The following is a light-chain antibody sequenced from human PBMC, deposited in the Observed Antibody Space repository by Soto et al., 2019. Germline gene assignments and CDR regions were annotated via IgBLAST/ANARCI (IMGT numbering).Light chain of an antibody. J-gene: IGLJ1*01. CDR3: SSYADSNNYV. CDR2: EVT. V-gene: IGLV2-8*01. Sequence: QSVLTQPPSASGSPGQSVTISCTGTSSDVGGYNFVSWYQHHPVKAPKLMIYEVTKRPSGVPDRFSGSKSGNTASLTVSGLQAEDEADYYCSSYADSNNYVFGTGTKVTVL. CDR1: SSDVGGYNF.